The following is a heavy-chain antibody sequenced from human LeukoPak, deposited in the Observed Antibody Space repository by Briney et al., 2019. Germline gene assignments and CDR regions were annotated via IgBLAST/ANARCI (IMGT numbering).Heavy chain of an antibody. CDR3: ARGTRGYYFDY. CDR1: GFTFSSYA. D-gene: IGHD2-8*01. J-gene: IGHJ4*02. V-gene: IGHV3-30-3*01. Sequence: PGRSLRLSCAASGFTFSSYAMHWVRQAPGKGLEWVAVIPHDGSNKYYADSVKGRFTISRDNSKNTLYLQMNSLRAEDTAVYYCARGTRGYYFDYWGQGTLVTVSS. CDR2: IPHDGSNK.